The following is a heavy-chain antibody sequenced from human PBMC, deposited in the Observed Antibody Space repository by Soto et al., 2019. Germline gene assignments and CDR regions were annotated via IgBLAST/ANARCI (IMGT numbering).Heavy chain of an antibody. CDR2: ISYHGSTE. D-gene: IGHD5-18*01. V-gene: IGHV3-30-3*01. Sequence: QVQLVESGGGVVQPGRSLRLSCAASGFSFSIYAMHWVRQAPGKGLEWVAVISYHGSTEYYGDSVKGRFTSSRDNSKNPLYLQMYSLRPEDTAIYYCARGYSYGPNWESDALDIWGQGAMVTVSS. J-gene: IGHJ3*02. CDR3: ARGYSYGPNWESDALDI. CDR1: GFSFSIYA.